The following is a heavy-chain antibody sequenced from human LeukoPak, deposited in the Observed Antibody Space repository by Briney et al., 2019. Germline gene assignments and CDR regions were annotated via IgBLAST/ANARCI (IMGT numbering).Heavy chain of an antibody. V-gene: IGHV3-7*01. Sequence: PGGSLRLSCAASGFAVSTYWMIWVRQAPGKGLEWVANIKEDGSEKSYVDSVKGRFTISRDNARDSLYLQMNSLRAEDTAMYFCARDGYYDTSGLDYWGQGTLVTVSS. J-gene: IGHJ4*02. D-gene: IGHD3-22*01. CDR1: GFAVSTYW. CDR2: IKEDGSEK. CDR3: ARDGYYDTSGLDY.